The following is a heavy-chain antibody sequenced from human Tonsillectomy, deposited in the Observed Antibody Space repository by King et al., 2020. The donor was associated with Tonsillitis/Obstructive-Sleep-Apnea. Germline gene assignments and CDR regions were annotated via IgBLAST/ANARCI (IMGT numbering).Heavy chain of an antibody. CDR2: IRSSSAYT. CDR1: GFTFSDYY. Sequence: HVQLVESGGGLVKPGGSLRLSCAASGFTFSDYYMSWLRQAPGRGLEWVSSIRSSSAYTNYADSVRGRFTISRDNAKNSLYLQMNSLRDEDTAVYYCARTEDYYYMDVWGKGTTVTVSS. V-gene: IGHV3-11*05. J-gene: IGHJ6*03. CDR3: ARTEDYYYMDV.